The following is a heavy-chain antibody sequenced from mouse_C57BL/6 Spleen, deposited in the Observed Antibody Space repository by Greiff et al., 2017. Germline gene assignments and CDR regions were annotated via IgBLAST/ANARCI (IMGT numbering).Heavy chain of an antibody. CDR3: ARRRGGNYGFDY. D-gene: IGHD2-1*01. Sequence: VQLQQSGAELVRPGTSVKVSCTASGYAFTNYLIEWVKQRPGQGLEWIGVINPGSGGTHYNEKFKGKATLTADKSSSTAYMQLSSLTSEDSAVYFCARRRGGNYGFDYWGQGTTLTVSS. V-gene: IGHV1-54*01. CDR2: INPGSGGT. CDR1: GYAFTNYL. J-gene: IGHJ2*01.